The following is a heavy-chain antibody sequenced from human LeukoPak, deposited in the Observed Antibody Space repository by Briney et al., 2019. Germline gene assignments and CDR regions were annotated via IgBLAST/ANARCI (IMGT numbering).Heavy chain of an antibody. V-gene: IGHV3-30*03. CDR1: GFTFSGYG. CDR3: ARDPTPLYYYGSESSRYFDY. CDR2: ISYDGSNK. J-gene: IGHJ4*02. Sequence: GMSLRLSCAASGFTFSGYGMHWVRQAPGKGLEWVAVISYDGSNKYYADSVKGRFTISRDNSKNTLYLQMNSLRAEDTAVYYCARDPTPLYYYGSESSRYFDYWGQGTLVTVSS. D-gene: IGHD3-10*01.